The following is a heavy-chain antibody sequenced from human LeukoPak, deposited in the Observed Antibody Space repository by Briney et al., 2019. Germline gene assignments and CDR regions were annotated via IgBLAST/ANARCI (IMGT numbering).Heavy chain of an antibody. D-gene: IGHD2-2*01. CDR3: ARDIVVVPAAILGDYYYYYMDV. Sequence: SVKVSCKASGGTFSSYAISWVRQAPGQGLEWMGRIIPIFGTANYAQKFQGRVTITTDESTSTAYMELSSLRSEDTAVYYCARDIVVVPAAILGDYYYYYMDVWGKGTTVTVSS. CDR2: IIPIFGTA. CDR1: GGTFSSYA. V-gene: IGHV1-69*05. J-gene: IGHJ6*03.